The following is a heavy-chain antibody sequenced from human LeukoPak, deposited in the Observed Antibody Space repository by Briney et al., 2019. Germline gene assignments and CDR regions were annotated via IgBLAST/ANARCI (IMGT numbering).Heavy chain of an antibody. V-gene: IGHV3-23*01. CDR1: GFTFSSYG. CDR3: AKAHDYYDSSGYYYG. Sequence: GGSLRLSCAASGFTFSSYGMHWVRQAPGKGLEWVSAISGSGGSTYYADSVKGRFTISRDNSKNTLYLQMNSLRAEDTAVYYCAKAHDYYDSSGYYYGWGQGTLVTVSS. D-gene: IGHD3-22*01. CDR2: ISGSGGST. J-gene: IGHJ4*02.